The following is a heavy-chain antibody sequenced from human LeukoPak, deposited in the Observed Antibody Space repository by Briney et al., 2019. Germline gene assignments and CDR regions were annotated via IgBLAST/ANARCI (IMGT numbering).Heavy chain of an antibody. D-gene: IGHD2-21*01. Sequence: ASVKVSCKASGYTFSDYDVNWVRQAPGQGLEWMGWMNPTSSDTGYAQKFQGRVTMTRSMSRNTAYMELSRLRSEDTAVHFCARVVMKAFYYYYMDVWGKGTTIIISS. V-gene: IGHV1-8*01. J-gene: IGHJ6*03. CDR2: MNPTSSDT. CDR1: GYTFSDYD. CDR3: ARVVMKAFYYYYMDV.